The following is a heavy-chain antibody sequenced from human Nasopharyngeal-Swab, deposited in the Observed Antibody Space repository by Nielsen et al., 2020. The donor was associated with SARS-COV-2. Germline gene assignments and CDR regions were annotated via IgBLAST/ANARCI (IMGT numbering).Heavy chain of an antibody. D-gene: IGHD4-17*01. CDR2: IYTSGTT. J-gene: IGHJ6*02. Sequence: SETLSLTCAVSGVSVDSGSYFWSWVRPPAGKGLEWIGHIYTSGTTNYNLTLMSRLTLSVDASKNQFSLRLTSVPAADTPVYYCAREDRWTLTSFYYALDVWGQGSAVTVSS. CDR1: GVSVDSGSYF. V-gene: IGHV4-61*09. CDR3: AREDRWTLTSFYYALDV.